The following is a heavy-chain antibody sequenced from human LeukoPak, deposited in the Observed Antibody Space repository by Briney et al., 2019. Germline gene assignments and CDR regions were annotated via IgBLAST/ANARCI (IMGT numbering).Heavy chain of an antibody. CDR2: INNDGSYA. Sequence: GGSLRLSCAASGIAFSNHWMHWVRQAPGKGLEWVTWINNDGSYAVYADSVRARFTISRDNAKNTLYLQMNSLRPEDTAVYYCARDRPHNWFDPWGQGTLVTVSS. CDR1: GIAFSNHW. CDR3: ARDRPHNWFDP. J-gene: IGHJ5*02. V-gene: IGHV3-74*01.